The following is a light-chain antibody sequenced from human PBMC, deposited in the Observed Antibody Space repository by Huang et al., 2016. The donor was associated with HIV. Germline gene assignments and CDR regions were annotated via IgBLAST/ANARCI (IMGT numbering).Light chain of an antibody. V-gene: IGKV3-20*01. CDR2: GKS. CDR3: QQYGSSYT. Sequence: EIVLTQSPGTLSLSQGERATLSCRASQSVSSIYLAWYRQRPGPAPRLVIYGKSNRATGSPDRFSGSGSGTDFTLTISRLEPEDFAVYYCQQYGSSYTFGQGTKLEIK. J-gene: IGKJ2*01. CDR1: QSVSSIY.